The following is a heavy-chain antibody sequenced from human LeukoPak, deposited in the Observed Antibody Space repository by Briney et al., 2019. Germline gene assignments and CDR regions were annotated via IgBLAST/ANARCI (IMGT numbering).Heavy chain of an antibody. CDR3: ARDSYGDANFDS. Sequence: GGSLRLSCAASGFIVNTNYMTWVRQAPGMGLEWVSFIYADGNTYYADSVKGRFTISRDISKNAVYLQMNSLRAEDTAVYYCARDSYGDANFDSWGQGTLVTVSS. D-gene: IGHD4-17*01. CDR1: GFIVNTNY. V-gene: IGHV3-53*01. CDR2: IYADGNT. J-gene: IGHJ4*02.